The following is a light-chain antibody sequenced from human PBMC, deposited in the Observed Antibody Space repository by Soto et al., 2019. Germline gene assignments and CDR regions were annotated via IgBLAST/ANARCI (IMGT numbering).Light chain of an antibody. CDR1: TSDVGGYNY. CDR2: DVT. J-gene: IGLJ3*02. V-gene: IGLV2-11*01. Sequence: QSALTQPRSVSAPPGQSVTISCTGTTSDVGGYNYVSWYQQHPGQAPKLMIYDVTKRPSGVPDRFSGSKSGNTASLTISGLQAEDEADYYCCSYAGSYTWVFGGGTKLTVL. CDR3: CSYAGSYTWV.